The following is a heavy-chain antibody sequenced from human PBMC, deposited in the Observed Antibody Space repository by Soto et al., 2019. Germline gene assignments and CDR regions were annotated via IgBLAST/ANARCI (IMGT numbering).Heavy chain of an antibody. D-gene: IGHD2-15*01. CDR2: LSYDGNNE. Sequence: QVQLVESGGGVVQPGRSLRLSCAASGFTFSSYAMHWVRQAPGKGLEWVAILSYDGNNEYYAHSVKGRFTISRDTSKNTLYLQMNSLRAEDTAVYYCARDDRYCSGGSCTFYYYYGMDVWGQVTTVTVSS. V-gene: IGHV3-30-3*01. CDR3: ARDDRYCSGGSCTFYYYYGMDV. J-gene: IGHJ6*02. CDR1: GFTFSSYA.